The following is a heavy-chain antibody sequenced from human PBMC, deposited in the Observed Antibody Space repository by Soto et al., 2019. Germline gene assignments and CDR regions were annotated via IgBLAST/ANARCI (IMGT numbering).Heavy chain of an antibody. CDR2: IWYDGSNK. J-gene: IGHJ6*03. CDR1: GFTFSSYG. V-gene: IGHV3-33*01. CDR3: ARDSSGYDWTYYYYYMDV. Sequence: PGGSLRLSCAASGFTFSSYGMHWVRQAPGKGLEWVAVIWYDGSNKYYADSVKGRFTISRDNSKNTLYLEMNSLRAEDTAVYYCARDSSGYDWTYYYYYMDVWGKGTTVTVSS. D-gene: IGHD5-12*01.